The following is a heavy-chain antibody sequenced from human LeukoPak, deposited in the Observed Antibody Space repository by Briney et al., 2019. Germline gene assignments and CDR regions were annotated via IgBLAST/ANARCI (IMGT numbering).Heavy chain of an antibody. CDR2: TRYDGSNK. Sequence: GGSLRLSCAASGFTFSSYGMHWVRQAPGKGLEWVAFTRYDGSNKYYADSVKGRFTISRDNSKNTLYLQMNSLRAEDTAVYYCAKVGGSGYYYYYYYMDVWGKGTTVTVSS. D-gene: IGHD3-22*01. CDR1: GFTFSSYG. CDR3: AKVGGSGYYYYYYYMDV. V-gene: IGHV3-30*02. J-gene: IGHJ6*03.